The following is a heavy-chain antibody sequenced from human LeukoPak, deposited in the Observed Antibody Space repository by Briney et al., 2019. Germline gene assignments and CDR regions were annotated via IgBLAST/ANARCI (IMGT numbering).Heavy chain of an antibody. CDR3: AKDEWLRFSLY. CDR1: GFTFSSYG. D-gene: IGHD5-12*01. J-gene: IGHJ4*02. Sequence: GGSLRLSCAASGFTFSSYGMSWVRQAPGKGLEWVSAISGSGGSTYYADSVKGRFTISRDNSKNTLYLQMNSLRAEDTAVYYCAKDEWLRFSLYWGQGTLVTVSS. V-gene: IGHV3-23*01. CDR2: ISGSGGST.